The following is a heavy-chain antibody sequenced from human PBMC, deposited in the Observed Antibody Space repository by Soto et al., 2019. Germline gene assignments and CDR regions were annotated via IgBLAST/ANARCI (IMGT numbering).Heavy chain of an antibody. CDR1: GVSISTYY. J-gene: IGHJ4*02. V-gene: IGHV4-59*01. CDR2: IYYSGST. CDR3: AGGPMGYDS. D-gene: IGHD3-16*01. Sequence: SETLSLTCTVTGVSISTYYWSWIRQPPGKRLEWLGYIYYSGSTNYNPSLKSRVTISVDTSKNQFSLKLSSVTAADAAVYYCAGGPMGYDSWGQGTLVTVSS.